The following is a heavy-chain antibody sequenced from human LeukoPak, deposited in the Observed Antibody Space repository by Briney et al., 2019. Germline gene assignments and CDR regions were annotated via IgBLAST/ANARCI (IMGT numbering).Heavy chain of an antibody. CDR3: ARFSGVVPAARGYYYYGMDV. J-gene: IGHJ6*02. CDR1: GGSFSGYY. CDR2: INHSGST. V-gene: IGHV4-34*01. D-gene: IGHD2-2*01. Sequence: PSETLSLTCAVYGGSFSGYYWSWIRQPPGKGLEWIGEINHSGSTNYNPSLKSRVTISVDTPRNQFSLKLSSVTAADTAVYYCARFSGVVPAARGYYYYGMDVWGQGTTVTVSS.